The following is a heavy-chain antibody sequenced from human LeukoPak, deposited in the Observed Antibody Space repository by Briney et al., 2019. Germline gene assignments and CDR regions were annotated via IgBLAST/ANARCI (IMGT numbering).Heavy chain of an antibody. Sequence: GASVKVSCKASGYTFTSYAMNWVRQAPGQGLEWMGWINTNTGNPTYAQGFTGRFVFSLDTSVSTAYLQISSLKAEDTAVYYCASGGRNGLYYYYYMDVWGKGTTVTVSS. CDR1: GYTFTSYA. D-gene: IGHD1-1*01. CDR2: INTNTGNP. J-gene: IGHJ6*03. CDR3: ASGGRNGLYYYYYMDV. V-gene: IGHV7-4-1*02.